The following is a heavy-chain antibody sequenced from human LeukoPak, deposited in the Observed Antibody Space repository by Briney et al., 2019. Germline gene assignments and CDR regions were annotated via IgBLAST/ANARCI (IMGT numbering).Heavy chain of an antibody. J-gene: IGHJ4*02. CDR3: ARGSVGAPIPKDY. CDR1: GGSISSYY. D-gene: IGHD5-12*01. CDR2: IYYSGTT. V-gene: IGHV4-59*01. Sequence: SETLSLTCTVSGGSISSYYWSWIRQPPGKGLEWIGYIYYSGTTNYNPSLKSRVIISVDTSKNQFSLQLSPVIAADTAVYYCARGSVGAPIPKDYWGQGTLVTVSS.